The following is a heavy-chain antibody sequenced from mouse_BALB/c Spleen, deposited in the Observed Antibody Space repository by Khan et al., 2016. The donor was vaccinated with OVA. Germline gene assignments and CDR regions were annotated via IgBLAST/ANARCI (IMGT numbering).Heavy chain of an antibody. CDR3: ARGGADYYRNDGGAMDY. Sequence: QIQLVQSGPELKKPGETVRISCKASGYTFTTAGIQWVQKMPGKGLKWIGWINTHSGVPKYAEDFKGRFAFSLETSASTAYLQITNLKNEDTATYCCARGGADYYRNDGGAMDYWGQGTSVTVSS. CDR2: INTHSGVP. CDR1: GYTFTTAG. D-gene: IGHD2-14*01. V-gene: IGHV9-4*02. J-gene: IGHJ4*01.